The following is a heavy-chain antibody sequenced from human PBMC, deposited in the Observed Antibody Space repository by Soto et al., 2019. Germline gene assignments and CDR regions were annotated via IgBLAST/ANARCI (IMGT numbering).Heavy chain of an antibody. D-gene: IGHD3-10*01. J-gene: IGHJ5*02. CDR2: TYYRSKWYN. Sequence: SQTLSLTCAISVDSVSSNSAAWNCIRQSPSRGLEWLGRTYYRSKWYNDYAVSVKSRITINPDTSKNQFSLQLNSVTPEDTAVYYCARDYYGSGKKGVYNWFDPWGQGTLVTVS. CDR1: VDSVSSNSAA. CDR3: ARDYYGSGKKGVYNWFDP. V-gene: IGHV6-1*01.